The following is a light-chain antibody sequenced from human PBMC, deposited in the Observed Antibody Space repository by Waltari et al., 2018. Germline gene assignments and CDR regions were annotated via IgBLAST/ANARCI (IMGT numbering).Light chain of an antibody. CDR2: AAS. CDR1: QGIGSY. CDR3: QQLHSYPRT. Sequence: IQLTQSPSSLSASVGDRVTITCRASQGIGSYLAWYQQKPGKAPTLLIYAASTLQSGVPSRFSGSYSGTEFTLTISSLQPEDFASYFCQQLHSYPRTFGGGTKMEI. J-gene: IGKJ4*01. V-gene: IGKV1-9*01.